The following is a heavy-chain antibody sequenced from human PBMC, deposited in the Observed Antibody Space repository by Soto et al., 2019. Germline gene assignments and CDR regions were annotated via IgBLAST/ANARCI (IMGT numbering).Heavy chain of an antibody. J-gene: IGHJ4*02. CDR1: GFTLSSYG. D-gene: IGHD5-12*01. CDR3: AKDQVIIVATYYFDY. CDR2: ISYDGSNK. Sequence: PGGSLRLSCAASGFTLSSYGMHWVRQAPGKGLEWVAVISYDGSNKYYADSVKGRFTISRDKSKNTLYLQMNRLRAEDTAVYYCAKDQVIIVATYYFDYWGQGTLVTVSS. V-gene: IGHV3-30*18.